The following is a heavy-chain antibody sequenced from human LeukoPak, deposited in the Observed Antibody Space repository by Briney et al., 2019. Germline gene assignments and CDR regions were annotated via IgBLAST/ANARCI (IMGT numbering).Heavy chain of an antibody. J-gene: IGHJ6*02. CDR3: ARYHPTGSSLDV. V-gene: IGHV4-59*13. Sequence: SETLSLTCNVSGGSINYYYWSWIRQPPGKGLEWIGHIYYTGSTNYNPSLKSRVTISIDTSKNQFSLKLTSVTATDTAVFFCARYHPTGSSLDVWGQGTTVTVSS. CDR2: IYYTGST. D-gene: IGHD1-1*01. CDR1: GGSINYYY.